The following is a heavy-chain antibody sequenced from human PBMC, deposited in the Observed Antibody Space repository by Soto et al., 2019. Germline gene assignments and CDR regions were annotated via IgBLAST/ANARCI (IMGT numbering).Heavy chain of an antibody. V-gene: IGHV1-18*01. J-gene: IGHJ5*02. CDR1: GYTFTSYG. Sequence: QVQVVQSGAEVKKPGASVKVSCKASGYTFTSYGISWVRQAPGQRLEWMGWINGYNGNANYAQKFQGRLTVTTDISSSTVYMELRSLRSDDTAMYYCARDSGSGSSYHWFDPWGQGTLVTVAS. CDR2: INGYNGNA. D-gene: IGHD3-10*01. CDR3: ARDSGSGSSYHWFDP.